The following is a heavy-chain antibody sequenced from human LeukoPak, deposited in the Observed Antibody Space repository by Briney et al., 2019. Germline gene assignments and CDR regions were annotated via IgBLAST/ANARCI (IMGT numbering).Heavy chain of an antibody. CDR2: ISSSSSYI. CDR3: ARDRGCDYVWGSYRSLDY. CDR1: GFTFSSYS. Sequence: GGSLRLSCAASGFTFSSYSMNWVRQAPGKGLEWVSSISSSSSYIYYADSVKGRFTISRDNAKNSLYLQMNSLRAEDTAVYYCARDRGCDYVWGSYRSLDYWGQGTLVTVSS. J-gene: IGHJ4*02. V-gene: IGHV3-21*01. D-gene: IGHD3-16*02.